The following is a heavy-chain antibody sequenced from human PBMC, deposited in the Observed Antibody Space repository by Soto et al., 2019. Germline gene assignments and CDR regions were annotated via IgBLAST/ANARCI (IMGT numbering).Heavy chain of an antibody. J-gene: IGHJ6*02. CDR3: ARPRASTDYFFYYGMDV. V-gene: IGHV3-30-3*01. CDR1: GFTFGSYA. Sequence: GGSLRFSCAASGFTFGSYAMHWVRQAPGKGLEWVSVTSYVGNDKYYADSVRGRFTISRDNSKNTLYLQMNSLRPEDTAVYYCARPRASTDYFFYYGMDVWGQGTAVTVSS. CDR2: TSYVGNDK.